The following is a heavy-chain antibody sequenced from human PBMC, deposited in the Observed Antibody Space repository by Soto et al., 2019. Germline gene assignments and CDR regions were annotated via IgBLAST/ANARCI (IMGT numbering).Heavy chain of an antibody. V-gene: IGHV1-69*13. J-gene: IGHJ4*02. Sequence: GASVKVSCKASGGTFCSYAISWVRQAPGQGLEWMGGIIPIFGTANYAQKFQGRVTITADESTSTAYTELSSLRSEDTAVYYCARALREGSAPSDWGQGTLVTVSS. CDR2: IIPIFGTA. CDR1: GGTFCSYA. D-gene: IGHD2-15*01. CDR3: ARALREGSAPSD.